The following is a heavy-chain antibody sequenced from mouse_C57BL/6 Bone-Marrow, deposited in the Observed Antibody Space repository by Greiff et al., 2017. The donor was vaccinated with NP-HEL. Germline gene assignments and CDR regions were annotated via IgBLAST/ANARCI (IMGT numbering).Heavy chain of an antibody. CDR2: IRLKSDNYAT. D-gene: IGHD1-1*01. CDR3: TGSSYPYYFDY. J-gene: IGHJ2*01. Sequence: EVKLVESGGGLVQPGGSMKLSCVASGFTFSNYWMNWVRQSPEKGLEWVAQIRLKSDNYATHYAESVKGRFTISRDDSKSSVYLQMNNLRAEDTGIYYCTGSSYPYYFDYWGQGTTLTVSS. V-gene: IGHV6-3*01. CDR1: GFTFSNYW.